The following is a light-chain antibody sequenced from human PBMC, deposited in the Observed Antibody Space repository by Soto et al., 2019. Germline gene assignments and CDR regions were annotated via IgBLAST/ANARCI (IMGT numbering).Light chain of an antibody. CDR3: QQRNFWPLS. Sequence: NVLTQSPAILSLSPGDRATLSCRASQSIGSYLAWYRQKPGQAPRLLIYDASNRATGIPARFSGSGSETEFTLTIDSLEPEDSAVYYCQQRNFWPLSFGPGTRVEIK. V-gene: IGKV3-11*01. J-gene: IGKJ3*01. CDR1: QSIGSY. CDR2: DAS.